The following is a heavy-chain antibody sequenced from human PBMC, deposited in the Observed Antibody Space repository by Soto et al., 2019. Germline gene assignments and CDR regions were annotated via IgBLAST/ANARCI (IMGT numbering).Heavy chain of an antibody. CDR2: ISAYSGGT. V-gene: IGHV1-18*01. D-gene: IGHD2-15*01. J-gene: IGHJ4*02. CDR1: GYTFTGYY. CDR3: ARDDFRLGYCSGGSCSHFDY. Sequence: ASVKVSCKASGYTFTGYYMHWVRQAPEQGLEWMGWISAYSGGTNYAQKLQGRVTMTTDTSTSTAYMELRSLRSDDTAVYYCARDDFRLGYCSGGSCSHFDYWGQGTLVTVSS.